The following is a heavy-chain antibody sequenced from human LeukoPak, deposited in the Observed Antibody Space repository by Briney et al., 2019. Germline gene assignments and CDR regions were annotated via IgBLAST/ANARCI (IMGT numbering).Heavy chain of an antibody. Sequence: GGSLRLSCATSGFTFTSYYMHWVRQAPGQGLEWMGIINPSGGSTSYAQKFQGRVTMTRDTSTSTVYMELSSLRSEDTAVYYCAEGGVEGAFDIWGQGTMVTVSS. CDR2: INPSGGST. J-gene: IGHJ3*02. CDR1: GFTFTSYY. V-gene: IGHV1-46*01. D-gene: IGHD2-8*02. CDR3: AEGGVEGAFDI.